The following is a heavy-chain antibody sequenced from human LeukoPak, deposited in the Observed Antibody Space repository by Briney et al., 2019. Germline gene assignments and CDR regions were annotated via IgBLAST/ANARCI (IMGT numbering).Heavy chain of an antibody. CDR1: RYSLPELS. CDR3: ATYLRYYFDY. D-gene: IGHD3-10*02. J-gene: IGHJ4*02. Sequence: VSVKVSCQVSRYSLPELSMHWVRQAPRKGREWMGGFDPEDGETIYAQKFQGRVTMAEDTSTDTAYMELSSLRSEDTAVYYCATYLRYYFDYWGQGTLVTVSS. V-gene: IGHV1-24*01. CDR2: FDPEDGET.